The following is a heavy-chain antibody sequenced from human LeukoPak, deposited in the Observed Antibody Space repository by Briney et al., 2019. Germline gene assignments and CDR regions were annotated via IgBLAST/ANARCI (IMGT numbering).Heavy chain of an antibody. V-gene: IGHV3-30-3*01. CDR2: ISYDGGNK. D-gene: IGHD6-19*01. CDR1: GFTFSSYA. Sequence: HPGGSLRLSCAASGFTFSSYAMHWVRQAPGKGLEWVAVISYDGGNKYYADSVKGRFTISRDNSKNTLYLQMNSLRAEDTAVYYCARDSSGWFSHNFDYWGQGTLVTVSS. CDR3: ARDSSGWFSHNFDY. J-gene: IGHJ4*02.